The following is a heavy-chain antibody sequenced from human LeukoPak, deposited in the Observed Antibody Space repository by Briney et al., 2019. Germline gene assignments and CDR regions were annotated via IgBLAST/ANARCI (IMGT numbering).Heavy chain of an antibody. CDR1: GYTFTRHG. CDR2: ISAYNGNT. D-gene: IGHD3-22*01. V-gene: IGHV1-18*01. J-gene: IGHJ4*02. CDR3: ARVRGYYDSSGPRDY. Sequence: ASVKVSCKASGYTFTRHGITWVRQAPGQGLEWMGWISAYNGNTNYAQKLQGRVTMTTDTSTSTAYMELRSLRSDDTALYYCARVRGYYDSSGPRDYWGQGTLVTVSS.